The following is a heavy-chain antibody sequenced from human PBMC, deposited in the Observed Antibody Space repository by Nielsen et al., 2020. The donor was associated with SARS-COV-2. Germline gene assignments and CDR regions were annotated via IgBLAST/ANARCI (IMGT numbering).Heavy chain of an antibody. Sequence: LRLSCTVSGGSISSGGYYWSWIRQHPGKGLEWIGYIYYSGSTYYNPSLKSRVTISVDTSKNQFSLKLSSVTAADTAVYYCARHRRYCSSTSCPYYFDYWGQGTLVTVSS. CDR1: GGSISSGGYY. D-gene: IGHD2-2*01. V-gene: IGHV4-31*03. CDR3: ARHRRYCSSTSCPYYFDY. J-gene: IGHJ4*02. CDR2: IYYSGST.